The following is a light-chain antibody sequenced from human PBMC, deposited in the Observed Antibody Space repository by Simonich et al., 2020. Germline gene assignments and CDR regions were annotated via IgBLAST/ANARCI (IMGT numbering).Light chain of an antibody. Sequence: QSALTQPASRSGSPGKPITISCTGTSSDVGGYNYVSWYQQHPGKAPKLLIYDVSNRPSGVSNRCSGSKSGNTASLTISGLEAEDEADYYCSSYTSSSTLVVFGGGTKLTVL. J-gene: IGLJ2*01. V-gene: IGLV2-14*03. CDR3: SSYTSSSTLVV. CDR2: DVS. CDR1: SSDVGGYNY.